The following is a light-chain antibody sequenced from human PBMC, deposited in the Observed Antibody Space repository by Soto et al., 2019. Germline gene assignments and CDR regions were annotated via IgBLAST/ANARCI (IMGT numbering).Light chain of an antibody. J-gene: IGKJ4*01. V-gene: IGKV3-15*01. CDR2: DSS. CDR1: QGIGDT. CDR3: QRYNNSPLT. Sequence: EIVLTQSPAALSVSPGERVTLSCRASQGIGDTLAWYQQKPGQTPRLLIYDSSTRAIGIPIRFSGSRSGTEFILTISGLQFEDFAVYYCQRYNNSPLTFGGGAKVEIK.